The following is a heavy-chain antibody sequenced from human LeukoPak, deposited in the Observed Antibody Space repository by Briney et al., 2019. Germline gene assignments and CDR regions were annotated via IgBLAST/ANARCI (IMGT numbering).Heavy chain of an antibody. CDR1: GFTFSSYA. Sequence: GGSLRLSCAASGFTFSSYAMHWVRQAPGEGLEYVSAISSNGGSTYCANSVKGRFTISRDNSKNTLYLQMGSLRAEDMAVYYCAREDGSGSYPDSWGQGTLVTVSS. CDR2: ISSNGGST. J-gene: IGHJ4*02. CDR3: AREDGSGSYPDS. D-gene: IGHD3-10*01. V-gene: IGHV3-64*01.